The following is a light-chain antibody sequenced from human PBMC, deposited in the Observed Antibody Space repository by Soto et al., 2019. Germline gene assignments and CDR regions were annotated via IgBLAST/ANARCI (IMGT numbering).Light chain of an antibody. CDR2: WAS. CDR3: QHYYSSPVL. CDR1: QSVLSSSNKKNY. V-gene: IGKV4-1*01. Sequence: DIVMTQSPDSLAASLGERATIRCKSSQSVLSSSNKKNYLAWYQQKPGQPPKLLIYWASTRYSGVPDRFSGSGSATEFILTINNRHAEDVAVYYFQHYYSSPVLFGGGPKVEIK. J-gene: IGKJ4*01.